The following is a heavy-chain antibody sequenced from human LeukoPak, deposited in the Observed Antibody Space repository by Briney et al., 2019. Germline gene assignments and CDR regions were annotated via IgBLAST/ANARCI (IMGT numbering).Heavy chain of an antibody. CDR1: GGTFTSYG. D-gene: IGHD6-6*01. J-gene: IGHJ2*01. V-gene: IGHV1-18*01. Sequence: ASVKVSCKASGGTFTSYGISWVRQAPGQGLEWMGWISAYNGNTNYAQKLQGRVTMTTDTSTSTAYMELRSLRSDDTAVYYCARAEYISSGWYFDLWGRGTLVTVSS. CDR2: ISAYNGNT. CDR3: ARAEYISSGWYFDL.